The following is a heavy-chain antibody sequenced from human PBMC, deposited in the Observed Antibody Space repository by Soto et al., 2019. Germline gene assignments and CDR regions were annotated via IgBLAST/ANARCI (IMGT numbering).Heavy chain of an antibody. CDR2: ISGSAAST. J-gene: IGHJ6*02. CDR1: GFTFSSYA. CDR3: AKDLGYDFWSGSSGMDV. V-gene: IGHV3-23*01. D-gene: IGHD3-3*01. Sequence: PVGSLRLSCAASGFTFSSYAMTWVRQAPGKGLEWVSVISGSAASTYHADSVKGRFSISRDNSKNTLYLQMNSLRAEDTAVYYCAKDLGYDFWSGSSGMDVWGQGTTVTVSS.